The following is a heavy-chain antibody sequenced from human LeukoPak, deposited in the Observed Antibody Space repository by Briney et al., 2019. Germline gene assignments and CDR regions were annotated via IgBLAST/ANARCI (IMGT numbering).Heavy chain of an antibody. CDR1: GGSTSFYY. CDR2: IYYSGNT. D-gene: IGHD1/OR15-1a*01. Sequence: SETLSLTCTVSGGSTSFYYWSWIRQPPGRGLEWIGYIYYSGNTNYNPSLKSPVSISIDTSKNQFSLKLNSVTAADTAVYYCARGPTRYYFDYWGQGILVTVSS. V-gene: IGHV4-59*01. CDR3: ARGPTRYYFDY. J-gene: IGHJ4*02.